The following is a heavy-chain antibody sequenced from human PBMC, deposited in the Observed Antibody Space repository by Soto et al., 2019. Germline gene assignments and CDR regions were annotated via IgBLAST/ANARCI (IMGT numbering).Heavy chain of an antibody. V-gene: IGHV1-46*01. CDR2: INPSGGST. J-gene: IGHJ6*02. D-gene: IGHD3-3*01. CDR3: ARERGDGTIDFGSYGMDV. CDR1: GYTFASYA. Sequence: GASVKVSCKASGYTFASYAMRWVRQATGQGLEWMGIINPSGGSTSYAQKFQGRVTMTRDTSTSTVYMELSSLRSEDTAVYYCARERGDGTIDFGSYGMDVWGQGTTVTVSS.